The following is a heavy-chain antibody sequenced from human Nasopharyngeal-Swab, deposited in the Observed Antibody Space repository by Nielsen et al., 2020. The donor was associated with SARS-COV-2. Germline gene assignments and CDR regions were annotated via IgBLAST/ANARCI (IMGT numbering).Heavy chain of an antibody. J-gene: IGHJ6*03. D-gene: IGHD3-16*01. Sequence: SETLSLTCAVNGGSLSGSSWSWIRQPPGKGLEWIGEISHGGHTKYNPSLKSRVTVGVDTSKNQFSLKLSSVTAADTAVYYCARGLSGVVPSPFLGLGPYFYYYYMDVWGKGTTVTVSS. CDR3: ARGLSGVVPSPFLGLGPYFYYYYMDV. CDR1: GGSLSGSS. CDR2: ISHGGHT. V-gene: IGHV4-34*01.